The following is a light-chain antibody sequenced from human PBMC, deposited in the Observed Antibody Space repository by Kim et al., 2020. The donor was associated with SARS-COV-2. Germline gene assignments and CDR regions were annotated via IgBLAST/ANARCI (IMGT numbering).Light chain of an antibody. CDR2: AAS. V-gene: IGKV1-16*01. CDR1: QGINNR. J-gene: IGKJ4*01. Sequence: ASVGDRVAFTCRSSQGINNRVAWFQQKSEKAPKSLIYAASTVQGGVPSRFSGSGFGTDFTLTISSLQPEDFATYYCQQYSTFPLTFGGGTKVDIK. CDR3: QQYSTFPLT.